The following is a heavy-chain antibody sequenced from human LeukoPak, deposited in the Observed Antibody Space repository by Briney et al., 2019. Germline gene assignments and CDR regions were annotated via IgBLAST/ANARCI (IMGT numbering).Heavy chain of an antibody. D-gene: IGHD5/OR15-5a*01. Sequence: GGSLRLSCTASGFTISSYGMSWVRQAPGKGLEWVSAISGGVDSTYYADSVKGRFTISRDSYKNTLYLQMDGLRAEDTAIYYCAKDSPVCTYWGQGTLVTVSS. V-gene: IGHV3-23*01. CDR3: AKDSPVCTY. J-gene: IGHJ4*02. CDR1: GFTISSYG. CDR2: ISGGVDST.